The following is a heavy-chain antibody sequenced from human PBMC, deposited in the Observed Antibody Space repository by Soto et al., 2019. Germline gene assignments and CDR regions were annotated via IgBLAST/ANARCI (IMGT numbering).Heavy chain of an antibody. Sequence: GGSLRLSCAASGFAFRNYGMHWVRQTPGRGLEWVAIIWLGGANIGYGESVKGRFTVSRDDSKNMLYLQMDNPGVEDTAVYYCARDEIQRWLYVGSFDYWGQGSLVTVSS. CDR1: GFAFRNYG. V-gene: IGHV3-33*01. CDR2: IWLGGANI. CDR3: ARDEIQRWLYVGSFDY. D-gene: IGHD3-22*01. J-gene: IGHJ4*02.